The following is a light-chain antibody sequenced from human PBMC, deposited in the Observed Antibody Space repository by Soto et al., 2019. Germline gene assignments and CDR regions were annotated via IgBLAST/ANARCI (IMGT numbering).Light chain of an antibody. CDR3: QSFDSSLSGSV. CDR2: GNN. J-gene: IGLJ3*02. Sequence: QSVLTQSPSVSGAPGQRVTISCTGSSSNIGTGYDVHWYQQLPGTAPKLLIYGNNNRPSGVPERFSGSKSGTSASLAITGLQAEDEADYYCQSFDSSLSGSVFGGGTKLTVL. CDR1: SSNIGTGYD. V-gene: IGLV1-40*01.